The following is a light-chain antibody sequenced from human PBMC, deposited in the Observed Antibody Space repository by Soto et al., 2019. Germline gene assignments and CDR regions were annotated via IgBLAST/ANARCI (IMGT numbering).Light chain of an antibody. CDR2: DVS. J-gene: IGLJ2*01. V-gene: IGLV2-14*01. CDR1: RSDVGGYNY. Sequence: QSALTQPASVSGSPGQSIAISCTGTRSDVGGYNYVSWYQQHPGKAPKLMIYDVSNRPSGVSNRFSGSKSGNTASLTISGLQAEDEADYYCSSYTSSSNHVVFGGGTKLTVL. CDR3: SSYTSSSNHVV.